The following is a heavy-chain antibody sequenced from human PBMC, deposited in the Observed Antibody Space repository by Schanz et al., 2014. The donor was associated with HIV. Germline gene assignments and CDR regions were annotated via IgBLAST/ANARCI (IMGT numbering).Heavy chain of an antibody. CDR1: GGTFRSNA. Sequence: QLVQSGPEVKKPGASVTVSCKASGGTFRSNAITWVRQAPGQGLEWIGHFNVMLSKINSAQKFQGRVSMTADPSTNTAYMEMRGLRFEDTAVYYCASGRRSGIGWRMDVWGQGTTVSVSS. V-gene: IGHV1-69*01. CDR2: FNVMLSKI. CDR3: ASGRRSGIGWRMDV. J-gene: IGHJ6*02. D-gene: IGHD6-19*01.